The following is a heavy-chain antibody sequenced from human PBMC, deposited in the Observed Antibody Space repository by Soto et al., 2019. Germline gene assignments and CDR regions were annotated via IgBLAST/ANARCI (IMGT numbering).Heavy chain of an antibody. CDR3: ATVNYSNYPNWFDP. Sequence: ASVKVSCKVSGYTLTELSMHWVRQAPGKGLEWMGGFDPEDGETIYAQKFQGRVTMTEDTSTDTAYMELSSLRSEDTAVYYRATVNYSNYPNWFDPWGQGTLVTVSS. CDR1: GYTLTELS. J-gene: IGHJ5*02. V-gene: IGHV1-24*01. CDR2: FDPEDGET. D-gene: IGHD4-4*01.